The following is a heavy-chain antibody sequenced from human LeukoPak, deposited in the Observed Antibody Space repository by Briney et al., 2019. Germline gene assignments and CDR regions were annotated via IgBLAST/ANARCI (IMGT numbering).Heavy chain of an antibody. V-gene: IGHV4-34*01. J-gene: IGHJ4*02. CDR1: GGSFSGYY. D-gene: IGHD3-16*01. Sequence: SETLSLTCAVYGGSFSGYYWSWIRQPPGKGLEWIGEINHSGSTNYNPSLKSRVTISVDTSKNQFSLKVNSVTAADTAVYYCTTARGPYYFEYWGQGTLVTVSS. CDR2: INHSGST. CDR3: TTARGPYYFEY.